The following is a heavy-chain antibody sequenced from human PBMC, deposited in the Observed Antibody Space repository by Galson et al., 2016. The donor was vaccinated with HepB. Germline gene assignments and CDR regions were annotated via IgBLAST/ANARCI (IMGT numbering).Heavy chain of an antibody. CDR3: ARDRSYSSGWRTPNSDYGMDV. D-gene: IGHD6-19*01. V-gene: IGHV4-59*01. CDR2: IYYSGST. Sequence: LSLTCTVSGGSISSYYWSWIRQPPGKGLEWIGYIYYSGSTNYNPSLKSRVTISVDTSKNQFSLKLSSVTAADTAVYYCARDRSYSSGWRTPNSDYGMDVWGQGTMVTVSS. CDR1: GGSISSYY. J-gene: IGHJ6*02.